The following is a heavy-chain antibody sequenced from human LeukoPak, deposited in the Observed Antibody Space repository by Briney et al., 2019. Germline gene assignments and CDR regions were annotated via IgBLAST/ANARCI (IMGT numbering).Heavy chain of an antibody. CDR3: ARHDSFIPF. D-gene: IGHD5-18*01. CDR1: GLTFSDYA. J-gene: IGHJ4*02. CDR2: ISDSGRST. V-gene: IGHV3-23*01. Sequence: PGGSLRLSCAASGLTFSDYAMSWVRPAAGKGLEWVSGISDSGRSTYYTDSVRGRCTTSRDISKNMVYLQLNNLRAEDTALYFCARHDSFIPFWGQGTLVSVSS.